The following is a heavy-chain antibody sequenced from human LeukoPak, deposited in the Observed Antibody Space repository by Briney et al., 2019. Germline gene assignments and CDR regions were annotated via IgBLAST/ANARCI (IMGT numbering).Heavy chain of an antibody. CDR2: IIPILGIA. CDR3: ARAGYGDYRLDY. D-gene: IGHD4-17*01. Sequence: SVKVSCKASGGTFSSYTISWVRQAPGQGLEWVGRIIPILGIANYAQKFQGRVTITADKSTSTAYMELSSLRSEDTAVYYCARAGYGDYRLDYWGQGTLVTVSS. CDR1: GGTFSSYT. V-gene: IGHV1-69*02. J-gene: IGHJ4*02.